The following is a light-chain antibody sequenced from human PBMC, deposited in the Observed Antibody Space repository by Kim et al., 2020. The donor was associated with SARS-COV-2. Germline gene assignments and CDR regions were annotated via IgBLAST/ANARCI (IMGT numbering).Light chain of an antibody. CDR2: GKN. CDR3: DSRDSSGNHRVV. V-gene: IGLV3-19*01. Sequence: SSVLTQEPAVSVALGQTIRITCQGDSLRSYHASWYQQKPGQGPVLVIFGKNKRPSGIPDRFSGSRSGNIASLTITGAQAEDEADYYCDSRDSSGNHRVVFGGGTKLTVL. J-gene: IGLJ2*01. CDR1: SLRSYH.